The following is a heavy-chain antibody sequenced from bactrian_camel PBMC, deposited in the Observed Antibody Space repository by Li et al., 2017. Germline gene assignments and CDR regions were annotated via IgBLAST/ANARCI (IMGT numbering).Heavy chain of an antibody. Sequence: HVQLVESGGGSVQAGGSLALSCVATEYTYNSYCMAWFRQSPQTSWLERERVARIGIDGTTTYADSVKGRFTISRDNAKSELYLQLSNLKTEDTAMYYCSKDSTYPFGARGQGTQVTVS. J-gene: IGHJ4*01. CDR3: SKDSTYPFGA. CDR1: EYTYNSYC. CDR2: IGIDGTT. V-gene: IGHV3S63*01.